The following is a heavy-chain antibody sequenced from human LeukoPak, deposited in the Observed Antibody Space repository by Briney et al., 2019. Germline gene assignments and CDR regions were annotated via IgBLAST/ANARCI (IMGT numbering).Heavy chain of an antibody. D-gene: IGHD6-19*01. CDR3: ARDQRGIAVARLDY. V-gene: IGHV3-30*04. Sequence: PGGSLRLSCAASGFTFSSYAMHWVRQAPGKGLEWVAVISYDGSNKYYADSVKGRFTISRDNSKNTLYLQMNSLRAEDTAVYYCARDQRGIAVARLDYWGQGTLVTVSS. J-gene: IGHJ4*02. CDR1: GFTFSSYA. CDR2: ISYDGSNK.